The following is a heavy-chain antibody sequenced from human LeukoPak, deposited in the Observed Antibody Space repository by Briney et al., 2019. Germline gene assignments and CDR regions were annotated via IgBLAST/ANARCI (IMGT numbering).Heavy chain of an antibody. Sequence: SETLSLTCTVSGGSITSYYWSWIRQPAGKGLEWIGHIYSSGSTNYNPSLKSRVIISVDTTKNQFSLKLSSVTAADTAVYYCARRSNSGWYDSDYWGQGILVTVSS. J-gene: IGHJ4*02. D-gene: IGHD6-19*01. CDR1: GGSITSYY. V-gene: IGHV4-59*08. CDR3: ARRSNSGWYDSDY. CDR2: IYSSGST.